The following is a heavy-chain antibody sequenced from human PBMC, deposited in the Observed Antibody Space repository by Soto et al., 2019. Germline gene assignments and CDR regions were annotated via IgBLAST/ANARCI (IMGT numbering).Heavy chain of an antibody. Sequence: QVQLVESGGGLVKPGGSLRLSCAASGFTFSDSYMSWIRQAPGKGLEWVSYISSSGSTIYYADSVKGRFTISRDNAKNSLYLQLNSLRAEDPAVYYCARDRTYDYILGSYRYRNYYYYMDVWGKGTSVTVSS. D-gene: IGHD3-16*02. CDR1: GFTFSDSY. V-gene: IGHV3-11*01. CDR3: ARDRTYDYILGSYRYRNYYYYMDV. CDR2: ISSSGSTI. J-gene: IGHJ6*03.